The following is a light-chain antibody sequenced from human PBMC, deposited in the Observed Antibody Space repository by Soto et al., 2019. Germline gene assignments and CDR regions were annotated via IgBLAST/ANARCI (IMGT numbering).Light chain of an antibody. CDR3: HQFNSYPPT. CDR2: SAS. CDR1: QGIGSF. Sequence: DIQLTQSPSFLSASVGDRVTITCRASQGIGSFLAWYQQKPGKAPRLLIYSASTLQSGVSLRFSGSGSGTEFTLTISRLQSEDFATYYCHQFNSYPPTFGQGTKVEIQ. J-gene: IGKJ1*01. V-gene: IGKV1-9*01.